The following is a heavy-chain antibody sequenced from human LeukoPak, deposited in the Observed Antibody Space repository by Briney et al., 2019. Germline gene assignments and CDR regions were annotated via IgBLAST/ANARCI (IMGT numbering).Heavy chain of an antibody. Sequence: PGGSLRLSCAASGLTFNDYYMTWTRQAPGKGLQWLAYICTSGSSTYYADSVKGRFTISRDNGKNSLFLQMNSLGPEDTAVYYCAASVSGMVPFDNWGQGTLVTVSS. CDR2: ICTSGSST. CDR3: AASVSGMVPFDN. J-gene: IGHJ4*02. V-gene: IGHV3-11*01. D-gene: IGHD3-10*01. CDR1: GLTFNDYY.